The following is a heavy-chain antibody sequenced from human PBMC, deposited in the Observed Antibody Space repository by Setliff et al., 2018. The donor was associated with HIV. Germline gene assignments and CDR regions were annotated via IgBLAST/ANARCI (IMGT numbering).Heavy chain of an antibody. V-gene: IGHV1-46*01. J-gene: IGHJ3*02. Sequence: GASVKVSCKASGYTFTSYYIHWVRQAPGQGLEWMGIINPTGGTTSYAQKFQARVTMTRDTSTSIVYMELSSLRSEDTAVYYCARGGTLGATEGAFDIWGQGTMVTVSS. D-gene: IGHD1-26*01. CDR3: ARGGTLGATEGAFDI. CDR2: INPTGGTT. CDR1: GYTFTSYY.